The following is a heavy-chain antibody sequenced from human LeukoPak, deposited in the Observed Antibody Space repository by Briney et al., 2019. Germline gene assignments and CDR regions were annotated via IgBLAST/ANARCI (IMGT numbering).Heavy chain of an antibody. CDR2: ISRTTTTI. Sequence: GGSLRLSCAASGFTFNNYEMSWVRLAPGKGLEWISCISRTTTTIYYADSVKGRFTISRDNSKNSLYLQMNSLRTEDTALYYCAKDFGYSSTPGGFDYWGQGTLVTVSS. J-gene: IGHJ4*02. V-gene: IGHV3-48*03. CDR1: GFTFNNYE. CDR3: AKDFGYSSTPGGFDY. D-gene: IGHD6-13*01.